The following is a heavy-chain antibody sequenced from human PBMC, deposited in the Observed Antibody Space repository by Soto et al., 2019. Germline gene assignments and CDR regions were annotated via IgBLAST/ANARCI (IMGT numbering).Heavy chain of an antibody. J-gene: IGHJ4*02. CDR3: ARGCASSSWLFDY. CDR2: IYYSGST. V-gene: IGHV4-31*03. D-gene: IGHD6-13*01. Sequence: NPSETLSLTCTVSGGSISSGGYYWSWIRQHPGKGLEWIGYIYYSGSTYYNPSLKSRVTISVDTSKNQFSLKLSSVTAADTAVYYCARGCASSSWLFDYWGQGTLVTVSS. CDR1: GGSISSGGYY.